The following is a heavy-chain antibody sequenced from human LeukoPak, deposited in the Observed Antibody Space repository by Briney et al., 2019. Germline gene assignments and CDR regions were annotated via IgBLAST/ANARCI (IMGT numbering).Heavy chain of an antibody. Sequence: SETLSLTCAVYGGSFSVYYWSWIRQPPGKGLEWIGEINHSGSTNYNPSLKSRVTISVDTSKNQFSLKLSSVTAADTAVYYCARGQGSISNWFDPWGQGTLVTVSS. CDR1: GGSFSVYY. V-gene: IGHV4-34*01. J-gene: IGHJ5*02. D-gene: IGHD6-13*01. CDR3: ARGQGSISNWFDP. CDR2: INHSGST.